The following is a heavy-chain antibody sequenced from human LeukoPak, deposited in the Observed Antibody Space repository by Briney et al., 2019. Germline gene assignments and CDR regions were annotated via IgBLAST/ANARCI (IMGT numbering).Heavy chain of an antibody. Sequence: GGSLRLSCAASGFTFSSYSMNWVCQAPGKGLEWVSYISSSSSTIYYADSVKGRFTISRDNAKNSLYLQMNSLRAEDTAVYYCARDRGDYGRPADYWGQGTLVTVSS. CDR1: GFTFSSYS. CDR3: ARDRGDYGRPADY. CDR2: ISSSSSTI. V-gene: IGHV3-48*01. J-gene: IGHJ4*02. D-gene: IGHD4-17*01.